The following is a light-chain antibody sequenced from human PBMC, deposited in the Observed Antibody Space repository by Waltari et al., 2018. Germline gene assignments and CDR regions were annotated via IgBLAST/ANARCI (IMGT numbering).Light chain of an antibody. Sequence: DIVMTKSPDSLAVSLGERATINCRSSQSVLYNSNNFDYLAWYQQKPGQPPKLLFYWASTRESGVPDRFSGSGSGTEFTLTINSLQAEDVAIYYCQQYYGTPLTFGGGTRVEIK. CDR3: QQYYGTPLT. J-gene: IGKJ4*01. CDR2: WAS. V-gene: IGKV4-1*01. CDR1: QSVLYNSNNFDY.